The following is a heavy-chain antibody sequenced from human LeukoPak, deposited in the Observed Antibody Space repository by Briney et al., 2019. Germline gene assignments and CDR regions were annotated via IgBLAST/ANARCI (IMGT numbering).Heavy chain of an antibody. CDR3: ARDRGSNYNWFDP. CDR1: GYTFTTYY. V-gene: IGHV1-46*01. Sequence: GAPVKVSCKASGYTFTTYYIHWVRRAPGQGLEWMGIINPSGGSTIYAQKFQDRLTMTRDTSASTVYMELSSLRSDDTAIYYCARDRGSNYNWFDPWGQGTLVTVSS. J-gene: IGHJ5*02. D-gene: IGHD3-10*01. CDR2: INPSGGST.